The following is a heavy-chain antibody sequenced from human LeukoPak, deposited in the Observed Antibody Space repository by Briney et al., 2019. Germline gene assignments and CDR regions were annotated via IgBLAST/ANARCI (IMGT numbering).Heavy chain of an antibody. CDR3: ARGYSSSWIDY. J-gene: IGHJ4*02. V-gene: IGHV4-59*08. CDR1: GGSISSYY. CDR2: IYYSGST. Sequence: SETLSLTCTVSGGSISSYYWSWIRQPPGKGLEWIGYIYYSGSTNYNPSLKSRVTISVDTSKNQFSLKLSSVTAADTAVYYCARGYSSSWIDYWGQGTLVTVPS. D-gene: IGHD6-13*01.